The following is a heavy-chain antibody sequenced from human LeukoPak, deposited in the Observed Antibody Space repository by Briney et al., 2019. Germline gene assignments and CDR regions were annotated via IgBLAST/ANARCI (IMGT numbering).Heavy chain of an antibody. Sequence: ASVKVSCKASGGTFSSYAISWVRQAPGQGLEWMGWINPNSGGTNYAQKFQGRVTMTRDTSIGTAYMELSRLRSDDTAVYYCAPRDPGPWGQGTLVTVSS. J-gene: IGHJ5*02. CDR3: APRDPGP. CDR2: INPNSGGT. CDR1: GGTFSSYA. V-gene: IGHV1-2*02. D-gene: IGHD5-24*01.